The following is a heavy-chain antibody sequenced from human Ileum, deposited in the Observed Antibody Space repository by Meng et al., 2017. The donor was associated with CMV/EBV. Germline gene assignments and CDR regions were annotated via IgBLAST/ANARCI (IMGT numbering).Heavy chain of an antibody. V-gene: IGHV4-4*07. D-gene: IGHD3-10*01. CDR2: IYTSGTT. CDR1: GGSISNYY. CDR3: ARNYGSGNWNFFHY. J-gene: IGHJ4*02. Sequence: VQLQASGPGLVKTSEPLPLTCYVSGGSISNYYWSWIRQPAGKGLEWIAHIYTSGTTNYNPSLKSRVTMSVDTSRNQFSLKLTSVTAADTAVYYCARNYGSGNWNFFHYWGQGTLVTVSS.